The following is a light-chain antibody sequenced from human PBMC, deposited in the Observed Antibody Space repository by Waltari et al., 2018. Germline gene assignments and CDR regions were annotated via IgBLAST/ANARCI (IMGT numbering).Light chain of an antibody. V-gene: IGLV2-23*02. CDR2: EVT. CDR3: CSYAGLGTYV. Sequence: QSGLTQPASVSGSPRQSITISCTGTSSDVGNYNLVSWYQHHPGKAPKLIIYEVTKRTSGVSDRFSASKSANTASLTISGLQTEDEADYYCCSYAGLGTYVFGTGTKVTVL. J-gene: IGLJ1*01. CDR1: SSDVGNYNL.